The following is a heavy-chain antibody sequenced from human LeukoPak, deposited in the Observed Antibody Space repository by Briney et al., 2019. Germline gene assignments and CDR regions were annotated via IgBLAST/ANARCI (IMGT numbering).Heavy chain of an antibody. CDR2: INPSGGST. Sequence: ASVKVSCKASGYTFTSYGISWVRQAPGQGLEWMGIINPSGGSTSYAQKFQGRVTMTRDTSTSTVYMELSSLRSEDTAVYYCARDLRCSSTSCYAGDVYWFDPWGQGTVVTVSS. CDR3: ARDLRCSSTSCYAGDVYWFDP. V-gene: IGHV1-46*01. CDR1: GYTFTSYG. D-gene: IGHD2-2*01. J-gene: IGHJ5*02.